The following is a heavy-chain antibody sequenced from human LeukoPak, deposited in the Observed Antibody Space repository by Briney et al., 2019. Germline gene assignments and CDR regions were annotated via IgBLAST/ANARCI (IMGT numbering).Heavy chain of an antibody. D-gene: IGHD3-9*01. CDR2: IREDGSDK. CDR1: GFSFSSYW. CDR3: AKEQATSLRYFDWSHFDY. V-gene: IGHV3-7*01. J-gene: IGHJ4*02. Sequence: GGSLRLSCAASGFSFSSYWMSWVRQAPGKGLEWVANIREDGSDKYYVDSVKGRFTISRDNAKKSLHLQMNSLRAEDTAVYYCAKEQATSLRYFDWSHFDYWGQGTLVTVSS.